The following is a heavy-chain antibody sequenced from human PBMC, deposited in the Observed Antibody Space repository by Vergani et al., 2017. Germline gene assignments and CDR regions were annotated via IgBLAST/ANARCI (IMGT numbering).Heavy chain of an antibody. CDR2: IIPIFGTA. Sequence: QVQLVQSGAEVKKPGSSVKVSCKASGGTFSRYAISWVRQAPGQGLEWMGGIIPIFGTANYAQKFQGRVTITADESTSTAYMELSSLRSEDTAVYYCARGGYSYGTRPFDYWGQGTLVTVSS. CDR1: GGTFSRYA. J-gene: IGHJ4*02. CDR3: ARGGYSYGTRPFDY. V-gene: IGHV1-69*01. D-gene: IGHD5-18*01.